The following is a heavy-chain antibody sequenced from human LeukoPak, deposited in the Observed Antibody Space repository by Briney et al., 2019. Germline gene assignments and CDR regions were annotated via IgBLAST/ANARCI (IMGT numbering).Heavy chain of an antibody. CDR2: INPNSGGT. V-gene: IGHV1-2*02. D-gene: IGHD3-10*01. Sequence: APVKVSCKASGYTFTGYYMHWVRQAPGQGLEWMGWINPNSGGTNYAQKFQGRVTMTRDTSISTAYMELSRLRSDDTAVYYCARVPRGWFGELSLFDYWGQGTLVTVSS. CDR1: GYTFTGYY. CDR3: ARVPRGWFGELSLFDY. J-gene: IGHJ4*02.